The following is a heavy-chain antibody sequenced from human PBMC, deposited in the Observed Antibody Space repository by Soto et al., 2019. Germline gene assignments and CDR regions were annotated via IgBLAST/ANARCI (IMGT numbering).Heavy chain of an antibody. CDR2: ISPGSRYP. Sequence: PGGCRRRSWAGSGFTFGDSYMSWIRQAPGKGLEWLSYISPGSRYPAYADSVKGRFTISRDNAKRSLYLQMMSLTAEDTAIYYCVRGGGGGLFDPWGQGTMVTVSS. V-gene: IGHV3-11*06. J-gene: IGHJ5*02. CDR3: VRGGGGGLFDP. CDR1: GFTFGDSY. D-gene: IGHD2-15*01.